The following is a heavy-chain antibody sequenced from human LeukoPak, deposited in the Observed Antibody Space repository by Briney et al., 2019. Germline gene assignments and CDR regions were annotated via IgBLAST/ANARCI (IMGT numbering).Heavy chain of an antibody. Sequence: SESLSLTCAVYGGSFSGYYWSWIRQPPGKGLEWIGEINHSGSTNYNPSLKSRVTISVDTSKNQFSLKLSSVTAADTAVYYCARIWFGELLNQYYFDYWGQGTLVTVSS. V-gene: IGHV4-34*01. CDR3: ARIWFGELLNQYYFDY. CDR2: INHSGST. J-gene: IGHJ4*02. CDR1: GGSFSGYY. D-gene: IGHD3-10*01.